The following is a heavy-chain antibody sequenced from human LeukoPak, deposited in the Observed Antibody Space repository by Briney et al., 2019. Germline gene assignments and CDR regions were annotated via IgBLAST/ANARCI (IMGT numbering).Heavy chain of an antibody. CDR3: AKDYGSGSYGGRFYYYYGMDV. V-gene: IGHV3-9*01. D-gene: IGHD3-10*01. CDR1: GFNFDDYA. CDR2: ISWNSGSI. J-gene: IGHJ6*02. Sequence: GGSLRLSCAASGFNFDDYAMHWVRQAPGKGLEWVSGISWNSGSIGYADSVKGRFTISRDNAKNSLYLQMNSLRAEDTALYYCAKDYGSGSYGGRFYYYYGMDVWGQGTTVTVSS.